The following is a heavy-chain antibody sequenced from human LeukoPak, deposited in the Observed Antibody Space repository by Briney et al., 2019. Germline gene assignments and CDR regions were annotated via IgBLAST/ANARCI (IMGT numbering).Heavy chain of an antibody. CDR2: INSDGSTT. J-gene: IGHJ4*02. D-gene: IGHD3-22*01. V-gene: IGHV3-74*01. Sequence: GGSLRLSCAASGLIFRSYWMHWGRQAPGKGLVWVSRINSDGSTTTYADSVKGRFTISRDDAKNTLYLQMNSLRAEDTAVFYCARSLYNYNGVDYWGQGTLVTVSS. CDR3: ARSLYNYNGVDY. CDR1: GLIFRSYW.